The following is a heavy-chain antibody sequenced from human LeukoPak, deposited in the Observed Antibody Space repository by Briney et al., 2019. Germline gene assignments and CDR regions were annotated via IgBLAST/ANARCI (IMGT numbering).Heavy chain of an antibody. CDR3: ARDREVGSTDDAFDI. J-gene: IGHJ3*02. CDR1: GYTFTGHY. Sequence: GASLKVSCKASGYTFTGHYLHWVRQAPGQGLEWMGRINPNSSGANYAQKFQGRVTMTRDTSISTAYMELSGLRSDDTAVYYCARDREVGSTDDAFDIWGQGTRVIVSS. V-gene: IGHV1-2*06. CDR2: INPNSSGA. D-gene: IGHD1-26*01.